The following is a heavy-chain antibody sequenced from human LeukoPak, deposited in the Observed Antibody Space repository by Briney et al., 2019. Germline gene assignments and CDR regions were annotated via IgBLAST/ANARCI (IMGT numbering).Heavy chain of an antibody. J-gene: IGHJ4*02. CDR2: INHSGST. CDR3: ARGSSSWYQFYDY. V-gene: IGHV4-34*01. D-gene: IGHD6-13*01. Sequence: LETLSLTCAVYDGSFSGYYWSWIRQPPGKGLEWIGEINHSGSTNYNPSLKSRVTISVDTSKNQFSLKLSSVTAADTAVYYCARGSSSWYQFYDYWGQGTLVTVSS. CDR1: DGSFSGYY.